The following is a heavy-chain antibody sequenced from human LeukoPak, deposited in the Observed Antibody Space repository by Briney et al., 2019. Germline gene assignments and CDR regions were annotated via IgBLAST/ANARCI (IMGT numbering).Heavy chain of an antibody. CDR1: GFTFSSYW. J-gene: IGHJ4*01. Sequence: GGSLRLSCAASGFTFSSYWMHWVRQAPGKGLVWVSRINSDGSSTSYADSVKGRFTISRDNAKNTLYLQMNSLRAEDTAVYYCEGATRWLHFPPYFDYGAQEPWVTVS. V-gene: IGHV3-74*01. CDR3: EGATRWLHFPPYFDY. CDR2: INSDGSST. D-gene: IGHD5-24*01.